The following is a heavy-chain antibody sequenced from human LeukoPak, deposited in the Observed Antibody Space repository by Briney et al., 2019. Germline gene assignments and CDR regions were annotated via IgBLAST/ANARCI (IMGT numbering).Heavy chain of an antibody. CDR1: GFTFSNYA. J-gene: IGHJ5*02. CDR2: ISTNGDGT. D-gene: IGHD2-2*01. CDR3: VEYSSSRCYDL. V-gene: IGHV3-64D*06. Sequence: QPGGSLRLSCSASGFTFSNYAMHWVRQAPGKGLEYVSAISTNGDGTYYADSVKGRFTISRDNSKNMLYLQMSSLRAEDTAVYYCVEYSSSRCYDLWGQGTLVTVSS.